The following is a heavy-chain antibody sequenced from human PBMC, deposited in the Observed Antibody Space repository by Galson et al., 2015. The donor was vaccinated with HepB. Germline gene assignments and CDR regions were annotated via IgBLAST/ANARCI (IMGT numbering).Heavy chain of an antibody. J-gene: IGHJ4*01. Sequence: SLRLSCAASGFTFRNYAMSWVRQAPGKGLEWVSAITPSGDNTYSADSMKGRFSISRDNSRNTLFLQMNSLRADDTAIYFCAKVFPEKTDGWYRQALYYFDSWGHGTRVTVSS. V-gene: IGHV3-23*01. CDR3: AKVFPEKTDGWYRQALYYFDS. CDR1: GFTFRNYA. D-gene: IGHD6-19*01. CDR2: ITPSGDNT.